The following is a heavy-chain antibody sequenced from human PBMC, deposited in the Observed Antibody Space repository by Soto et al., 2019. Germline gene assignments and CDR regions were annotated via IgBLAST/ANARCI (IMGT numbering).Heavy chain of an antibody. CDR3: ASRAADRPF. D-gene: IGHD6-6*01. Sequence: PSETLSLTCAVSGGSITSSEWWSWVHQPPGKGLEWIGEISRTGSTNYNSTLKSRVTISLDKSNNQFSLKLNSVTAADTAVYYCASRAADRPFWGQGTLVTVSS. CDR1: GGSITSSEW. V-gene: IGHV4-4*02. J-gene: IGHJ4*02. CDR2: ISRTGST.